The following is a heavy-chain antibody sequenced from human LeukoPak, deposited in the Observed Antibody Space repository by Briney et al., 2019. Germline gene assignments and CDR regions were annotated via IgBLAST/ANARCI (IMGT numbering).Heavy chain of an antibody. D-gene: IGHD2-2*01. CDR2: ISGSGGST. CDR1: GFTFSSYA. J-gene: IGHJ4*02. CDR3: AKGIVVVPAAIDY. V-gene: IGHV3-23*01. Sequence: PGESLRLSCAASGFTFSSYAMSWVRQAPGKGLEWVSAISGSGGSTYYADSVKGRFTISRDNSKNTLYLQMNSLRAEDTAVYYCAKGIVVVPAAIDYWGQGTLVTVSS.